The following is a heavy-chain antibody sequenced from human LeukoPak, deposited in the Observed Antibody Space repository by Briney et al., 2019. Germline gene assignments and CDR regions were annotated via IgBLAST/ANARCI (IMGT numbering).Heavy chain of an antibody. CDR1: GFTFGTYW. CDR3: AKDEIPRNEVYDAFDI. V-gene: IGHV3-7*01. CDR2: IKQDGSEK. Sequence: GGSLRLSCAASGFTFGTYWMSWVRQAPGKALEWVASIKQDGSEKYYVDSVKGRFTISRDNSKNTLYLQVNSLRAEDTAVYYCAKDEIPRNEVYDAFDIWVQGTKVTVCS. J-gene: IGHJ3*02. D-gene: IGHD1-1*01.